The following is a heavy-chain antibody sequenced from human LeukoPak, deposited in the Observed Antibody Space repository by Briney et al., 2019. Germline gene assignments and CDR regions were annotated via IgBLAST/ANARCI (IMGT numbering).Heavy chain of an antibody. V-gene: IGHV4-59*01. D-gene: IGHD6-19*01. CDR3: ARDSSGWYYFDY. J-gene: IGHJ4*02. Sequence: TSETLSLTCTVSGGSISSYYGSWIRQPPGKGLEWIGYIYYSGSTNYNPSLKSRVTISVDTSKNQFSLKLSSVTAADTAVYYCARDSSGWYYFDYWGQGTLVTVSS. CDR2: IYYSGST. CDR1: GGSISSYY.